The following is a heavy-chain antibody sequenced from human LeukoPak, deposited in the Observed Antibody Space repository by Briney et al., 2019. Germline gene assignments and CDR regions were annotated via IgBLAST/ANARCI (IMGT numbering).Heavy chain of an antibody. Sequence: GGSLRLSCAASGFTFSSYAMSWVRQAPGKGLEWVSAISGSGGSTYYADSVKGRFTISRDNSKNTLYLQMNSLRAEDTAVYYCAKVGGYDWKYGDYAYYFDYWAREPWSPSPQ. CDR3: AKVGGYDWKYGDYAYYFDY. D-gene: IGHD5-12*01. V-gene: IGHV3-23*01. CDR1: GFTFSSYA. CDR2: ISGSGGST. J-gene: IGHJ4*02.